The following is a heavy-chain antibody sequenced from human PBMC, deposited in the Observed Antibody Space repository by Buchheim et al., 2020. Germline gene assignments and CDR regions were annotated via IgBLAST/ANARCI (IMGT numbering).Heavy chain of an antibody. CDR1: GGSFSGYY. Sequence: QVQLQQWGAGLLKPSETLSLTCAVYGGSFSGYYWSWIRQPPGKGLEWIGEINHSGSTNYNPSLKSRVTISVDTSKNQFYLKLSSVTAADTAVYYCARGITMVRHNWFDPWGQGTL. D-gene: IGHD3-10*01. CDR2: INHSGST. CDR3: ARGITMVRHNWFDP. V-gene: IGHV4-34*01. J-gene: IGHJ5*02.